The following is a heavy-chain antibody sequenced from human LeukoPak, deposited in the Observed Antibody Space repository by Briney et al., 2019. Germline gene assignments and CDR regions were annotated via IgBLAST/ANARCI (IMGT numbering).Heavy chain of an antibody. CDR1: GGSFSGYY. V-gene: IGHV4-34*01. D-gene: IGHD5-24*01. Sequence: SETLSLTCAVYGGSFSGYYWSWIRQPPGKGLEWIGEINHSGSTNYNPSLKSRVTISVDTSKKQFSLKLSSVTAADTAVYYCARAGKRWLYYYIYYMDVWGKGTTVTVSS. CDR3: ARAGKRWLYYYIYYMDV. CDR2: INHSGST. J-gene: IGHJ6*03.